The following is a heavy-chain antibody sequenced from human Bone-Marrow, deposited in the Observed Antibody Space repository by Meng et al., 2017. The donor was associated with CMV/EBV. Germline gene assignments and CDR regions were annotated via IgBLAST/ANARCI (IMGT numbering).Heavy chain of an antibody. D-gene: IGHD3-10*01. J-gene: IGHJ5*02. Sequence: ESLKISCAASGFTFSSYAMSWIRQPPGKGLEWIGEINHSGSTNYNPSLKSRVTISVDTSKNQFSLKLSSVTAADTAVYYCARGQIITVLLWFGESFGWFDPWGQGPLVTCYS. CDR2: INHSGST. CDR3: ARGQIITVLLWFGESFGWFDP. CDR1: GFTFSSYA. V-gene: IGHV4-34*01.